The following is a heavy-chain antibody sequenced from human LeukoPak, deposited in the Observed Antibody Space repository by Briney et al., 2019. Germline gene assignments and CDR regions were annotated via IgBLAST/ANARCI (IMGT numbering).Heavy chain of an antibody. CDR3: AKAARGAVAGYY. CDR1: GFTFSSYG. V-gene: IGHV3-30*02. D-gene: IGHD6-19*01. CDR2: IRYDGSNK. J-gene: IGHJ4*02. Sequence: GGSLRLSCAASGFTFSSYGMHWVRQAPGKGLEWVAFIRYDGSNKYYADSVKGRFTISRDNSKNTLYLQMNSLGAEDTAVYCCAKAARGAVAGYYWGQGTLVTVSS.